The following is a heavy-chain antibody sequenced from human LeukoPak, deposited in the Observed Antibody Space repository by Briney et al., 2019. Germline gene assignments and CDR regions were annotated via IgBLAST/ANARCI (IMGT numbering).Heavy chain of an antibody. CDR2: MNPNSGNT. J-gene: IGHJ6*02. CDR3: AFLQYDTIEYYYYGMDV. V-gene: IGHV1-8*01. Sequence: ASVKVSCKASGYTFTSYDINWVRQATGQGLEWMGWMNPNSGNTGYAQKFQGRVTMTRNTSISTAYMELSSLRSDDTAVYYCAFLQYDTIEYYYYGMDVWGQGTTVTVSS. D-gene: IGHD3-9*01. CDR1: GYTFTSYD.